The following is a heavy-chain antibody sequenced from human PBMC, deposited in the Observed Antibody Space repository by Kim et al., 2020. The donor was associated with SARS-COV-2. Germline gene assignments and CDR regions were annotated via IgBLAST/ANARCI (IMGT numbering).Heavy chain of an antibody. Sequence: GGSLRLSCAASGFTFSSYSMNWVRQAPGKGLEWVSYISSSSSTIYYADSVKGRFTISRDNAKNSLYLQMNSLRAEDTAVYYCARVTYCGGDCWGGMDVWGQGTTVTVSS. V-gene: IGHV3-48*04. CDR1: GFTFSSYS. D-gene: IGHD2-21*02. CDR3: ARVTYCGGDCWGGMDV. CDR2: ISSSSSTI. J-gene: IGHJ6*02.